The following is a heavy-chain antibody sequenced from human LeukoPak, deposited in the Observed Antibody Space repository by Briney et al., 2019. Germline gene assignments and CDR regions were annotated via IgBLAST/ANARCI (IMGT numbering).Heavy chain of an antibody. CDR3: ARAVQQQDYFGRSGYELFYGLDV. Sequence: GGSLRLSCAASGFTFSSYWMSWVRQAPGKGLEWVANIKQDGSEKYYVDSVKGRFTISRDNAKNSLYLQMNSLRAEDTAVYYCARAVQQQDYFGRSGYELFYGLDVWGQGTPVIVSS. CDR1: GFTFSSYW. CDR2: IKQDGSEK. D-gene: IGHD3-22*01. V-gene: IGHV3-7*01. J-gene: IGHJ6*02.